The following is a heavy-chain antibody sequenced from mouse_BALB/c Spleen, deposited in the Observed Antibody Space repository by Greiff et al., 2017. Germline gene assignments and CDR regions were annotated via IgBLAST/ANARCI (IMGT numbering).Heavy chain of an antibody. D-gene: IGHD4-1*01. CDR1: GFTFSSYG. V-gene: IGHV5-6-3*01. J-gene: IGHJ3*01. Sequence: EVQLQESGGGLVQPGGSLKLSCAASGFTFSSYGMSWVRQTPDKRLELVATINSNGGSTYYPDSVKGRFTISRDNAKNTLYLQMSSLKSEDTAMYYCARDRNWDEVAYWGQGTLVTVSA. CDR3: ARDRNWDEVAY. CDR2: INSNGGST.